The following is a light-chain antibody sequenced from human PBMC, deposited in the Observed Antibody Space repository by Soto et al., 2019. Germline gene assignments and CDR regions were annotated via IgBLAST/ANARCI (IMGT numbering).Light chain of an antibody. CDR1: SRDVGGYNY. CDR3: SSYPNITNPSYV. V-gene: IGLV2-14*03. CDR2: EVN. Sequence: QSVLTQPASVSGSPGQSITISCTGTSRDVGGYNYVSWYQQHPGKAPKVMIYEVNNRPSGVSHRFSGSKSGNTASLTISGLQTEDEADYYCSSYPNITNPSYVFGTGTKVIVL. J-gene: IGLJ1*01.